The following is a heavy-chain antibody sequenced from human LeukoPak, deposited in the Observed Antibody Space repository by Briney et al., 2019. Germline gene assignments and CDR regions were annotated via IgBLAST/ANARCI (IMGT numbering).Heavy chain of an antibody. J-gene: IGHJ4*02. CDR3: ARAPLVVVPAATTPYYFDY. V-gene: IGHV1-46*01. D-gene: IGHD2-2*01. Sequence: ASVKVSCKASGYTFTSYYMHWVRQAPGQGLEWMGIINPSGGSTSYAQKFQGRITMTRDTSTSTVYMELSSLRSEDTAVYYCARAPLVVVPAATTPYYFDYWGQGTLVTVSS. CDR2: INPSGGST. CDR1: GYTFTSYY.